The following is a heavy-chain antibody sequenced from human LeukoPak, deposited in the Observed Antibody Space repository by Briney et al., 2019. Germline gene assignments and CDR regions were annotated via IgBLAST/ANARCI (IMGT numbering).Heavy chain of an antibody. V-gene: IGHV4-34*01. CDR2: INHSGST. Sequence: SETLSLTCAVYGGSFSGYYWSWIRQPPGKGPEWIGEINHSGSTNYNPSLKSRVTISVDTSKNQFSLKLSSVTAADTAVYYCARGRITMVRGEAYYYYGMDVWGKGTTVTVSS. CDR1: GGSFSGYY. J-gene: IGHJ6*04. CDR3: ARGRITMVRGEAYYYYGMDV. D-gene: IGHD3-10*01.